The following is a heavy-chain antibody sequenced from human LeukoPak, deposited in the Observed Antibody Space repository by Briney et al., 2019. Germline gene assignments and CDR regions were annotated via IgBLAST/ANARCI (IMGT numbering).Heavy chain of an antibody. J-gene: IGHJ3*02. Sequence: GESLKISCKGSGYSFTSYWIGWVRQAPGQGLEWMGRINPNSGGTNYAQKFQGRVTMTRDTSISTAYMELSRLRSDDTAVYYCARQHYYYDSSGYSDAFDIWGQGTMVTVSS. CDR1: GYSFTSYW. CDR2: INPNSGGT. CDR3: ARQHYYYDSSGYSDAFDI. V-gene: IGHV1-2*06. D-gene: IGHD3-22*01.